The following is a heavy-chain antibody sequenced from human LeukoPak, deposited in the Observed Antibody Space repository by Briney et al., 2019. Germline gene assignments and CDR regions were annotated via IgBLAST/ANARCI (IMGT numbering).Heavy chain of an antibody. V-gene: IGHV3-9*01. CDR1: GFTFDDYA. J-gene: IGHJ4*02. CDR2: ISWKSGTI. D-gene: IGHD3-9*01. CDR3: ARGEYDVLTAFFYFDY. Sequence: PGGSLRLSCAASGFTFDDYAMHWVRQPPGKGLEWVSSISWKSGTIGYADSVKGRFTISRDNAKNSLYLQMNSLRADDTALYFCARGEYDVLTAFFYFDYWGQGTLVTVSS.